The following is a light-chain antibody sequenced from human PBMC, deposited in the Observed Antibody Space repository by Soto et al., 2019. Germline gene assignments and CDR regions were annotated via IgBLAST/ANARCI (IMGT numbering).Light chain of an antibody. CDR3: QQFDTVPPT. CDR1: QDITNY. CDR2: DAS. V-gene: IGKV1-33*01. J-gene: IGKJ3*01. Sequence: DIQMTQSPSSLSASVGDRVTITCQVSQDITNYLNWYQQKPGKAPKLLIFDASNLETGVPSRFSGSGSGTDFTFTISSLQPEDFGTYYCQQFDTVPPTFGPGTKVDIK.